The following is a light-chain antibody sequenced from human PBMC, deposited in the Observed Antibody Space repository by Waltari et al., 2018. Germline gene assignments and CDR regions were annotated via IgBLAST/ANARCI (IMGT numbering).Light chain of an antibody. Sequence: QSALTQPRSVSGSPGQSVTISCTGTSSDVGGYNFVSWYQQYPGKAPKLMIYDVNKRPSGVPDRFSGSKSGNTASLIISGLQTEDEADYYCCSYAGYYTVFGGGTKLTVL. CDR1: SSDVGGYNF. V-gene: IGLV2-11*01. CDR3: CSYAGYYTV. CDR2: DVN. J-gene: IGLJ3*02.